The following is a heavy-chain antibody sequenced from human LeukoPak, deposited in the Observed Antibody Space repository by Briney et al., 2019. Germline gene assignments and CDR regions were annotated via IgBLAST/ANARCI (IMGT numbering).Heavy chain of an antibody. Sequence: GGSLRLSCAASGFTFSGYAMSWVRQSPGKGLEWVSAISGGGGTTYYASYADSVKGRFTISRDNSKNTLYLLMNSLRAEDTAVYYCAKFYDILTGYIDYWGQGTLVTVSS. J-gene: IGHJ4*02. CDR3: AKFYDILTGYIDY. CDR1: GFTFSGYA. D-gene: IGHD3-9*01. V-gene: IGHV3-23*01. CDR2: ISGGGGTT.